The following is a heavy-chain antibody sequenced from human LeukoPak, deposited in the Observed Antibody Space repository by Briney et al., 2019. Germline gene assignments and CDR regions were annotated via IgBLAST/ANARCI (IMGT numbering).Heavy chain of an antibody. D-gene: IGHD3-22*01. J-gene: IGHJ4*02. CDR1: GFTVSSNY. CDR2: IYSGGST. CDR3: ARSLGIVVVSIDY. V-gene: IGHV3-53*01. Sequence: GGSLRLSCAASGFTVSSNYMSWVRLAPGKGLEWVSVIYSGGSTYYADSVKGRFTISRDNSKNTLYLQMNSLRAEDTAVYYCARSLGIVVVSIDYWGQGTLVTVSS.